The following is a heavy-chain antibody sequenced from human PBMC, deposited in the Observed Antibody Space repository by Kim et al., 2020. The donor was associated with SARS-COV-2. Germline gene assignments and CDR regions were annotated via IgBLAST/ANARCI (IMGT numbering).Heavy chain of an antibody. J-gene: IGHJ6*02. CDR1: GFTFRNYA. D-gene: IGHD3-10*01. CDR3: AKGGDFYYYRVDI. Sequence: GGSLRLSCAASGFTFRNYAMHWVRQAPGKGLEWVAVISYDGTSQYYVDSVKGRFIISRDNSKNTLDLQMNSLSAEDTGLYFCAKGGDFYYYRVDIWGQGTTVTVSS. V-gene: IGHV3-30*18. CDR2: ISYDGTSQ.